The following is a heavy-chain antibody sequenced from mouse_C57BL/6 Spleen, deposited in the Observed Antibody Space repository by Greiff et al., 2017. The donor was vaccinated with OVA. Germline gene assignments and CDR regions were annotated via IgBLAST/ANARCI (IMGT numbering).Heavy chain of an antibody. V-gene: IGHV5-6*01. Sequence: EVQLVESGGDLVKPGGSLKLSCAASGFTFSSYGMSWVRQTPDKRLEWVATISSGGSYTYYPDSVKGRFPISRDNAKNTLYLQMSSLKSEDTAMYYCARYYAPYARDYWGQGTSVTVSS. CDR2: ISSGGSYT. CDR1: GFTFSSYG. D-gene: IGHD1-1*01. CDR3: ARYYAPYARDY. J-gene: IGHJ4*01.